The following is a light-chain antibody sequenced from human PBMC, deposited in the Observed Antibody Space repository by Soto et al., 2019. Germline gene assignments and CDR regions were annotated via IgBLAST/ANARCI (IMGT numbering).Light chain of an antibody. V-gene: IGLV2-23*01. CDR1: SNDVGTYNL. CDR2: EGF. CDR3: SSYARSTTYV. J-gene: IGLJ1*01. Sequence: QSVLTQPASVSGSPGQSITLSCTGTSNDVGTYNLVSWYQQHPGKAPKLIIFEGFKRPSGVSNRFSGSKSGNTASLTISGLQAEDEADYYCSSYARSTTYVFGHGTRSP.